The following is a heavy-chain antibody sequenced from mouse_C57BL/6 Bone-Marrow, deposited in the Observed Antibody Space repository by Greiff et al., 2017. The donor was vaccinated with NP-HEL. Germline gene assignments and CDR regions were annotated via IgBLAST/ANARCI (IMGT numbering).Heavy chain of an antibody. CDR3: TTELTGTYYYAMDY. V-gene: IGHV14-4*01. Sequence: EVQLVESGAELVRPGASVKLSCTASGFNIKDDYMHWVKQRPEQGLEWIGWIDPENGDTEYASKFQGKATITADTSSNTAYLQLSSLTSEDTAVYYCTTELTGTYYYAMDYWGQGTSVTVSS. CDR1: GFNIKDDY. J-gene: IGHJ4*01. CDR2: IDPENGDT. D-gene: IGHD4-1*01.